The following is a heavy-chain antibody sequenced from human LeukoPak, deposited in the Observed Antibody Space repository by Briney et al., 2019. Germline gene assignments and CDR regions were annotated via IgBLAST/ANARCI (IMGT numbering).Heavy chain of an antibody. J-gene: IGHJ4*02. CDR3: ARSYDTSRFDY. D-gene: IGHD3-22*01. CDR1: GYSFTSYW. Sequence: GESLKISCKGSGYSFTSYWIGWVRQMPGKGLEWMGIIYPGDSDIRYSPSFQGQVTISADKSISTAYLQWSSLRASDTAMYYCARSYDTSRFDYWGQGTLVTVSS. CDR2: IYPGDSDI. V-gene: IGHV5-51*01.